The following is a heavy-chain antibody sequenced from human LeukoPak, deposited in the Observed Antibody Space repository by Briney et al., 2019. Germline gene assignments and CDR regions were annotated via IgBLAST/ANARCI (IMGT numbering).Heavy chain of an antibody. D-gene: IGHD3-10*01. V-gene: IGHV4-4*07. CDR3: ARGGSGSYHYFDY. CDR1: GGSISNYY. J-gene: IGHJ4*02. Sequence: SETLSLTCTVSGGSISNYYWSWIRQPAGKGLEWIGRISASGRTNYNPSLKSRVTMSADTAKNQFSLKLSSVTAADTGVYYCARGGSGSYHYFDYWGQGTLVTVSS. CDR2: ISASGRT.